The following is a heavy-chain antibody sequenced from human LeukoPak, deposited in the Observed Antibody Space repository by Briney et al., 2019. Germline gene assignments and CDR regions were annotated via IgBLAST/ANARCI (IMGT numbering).Heavy chain of an antibody. D-gene: IGHD4-23*01. V-gene: IGHV3-64*01. CDR3: ARGPGNYLDF. CDR1: GFALREYG. Sequence: YLRRSCAAAGFALREYGIRWVRQAPGKGLEYVAFISTNGGSTSYANSVRGRFTISRDNSKNTVYLQMGSLRIEDMALYYCARGPGNYLDFWGKGTLVTVSS. CDR2: ISTNGGST. J-gene: IGHJ4*02.